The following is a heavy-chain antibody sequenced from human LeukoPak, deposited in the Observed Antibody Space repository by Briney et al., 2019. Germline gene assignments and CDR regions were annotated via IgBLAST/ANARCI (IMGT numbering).Heavy chain of an antibody. D-gene: IGHD2-15*01. CDR1: GFTFGDYG. CDR3: AREVVAATFFWFDP. V-gene: IGHV3-20*04. J-gene: IGHJ5*02. CDR2: INWNGGST. Sequence: GGSLRLSCAASGFTFGDYGMSWVRQAPGKGLEWVSGINWNGGSTGYADSVKGRFTISRDNAKNSLYLQMNSLRAEDTALYYCAREVVAATFFWFDPWGQGTLVTVSS.